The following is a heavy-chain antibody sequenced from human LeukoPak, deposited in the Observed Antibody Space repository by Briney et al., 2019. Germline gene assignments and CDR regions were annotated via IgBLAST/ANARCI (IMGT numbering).Heavy chain of an antibody. Sequence: ASVKVSCKASGGTFSSYAISWVRQAPGQGLEWMGWINPNSGGTNYAQKFQGRVTMTRDTSISTAYMELSRLRSDDTAVYYCARDSSGWHNWFDPWGQGTLVTVSS. CDR2: INPNSGGT. D-gene: IGHD6-19*01. CDR1: GGTFSSYA. V-gene: IGHV1-2*02. CDR3: ARDSSGWHNWFDP. J-gene: IGHJ5*02.